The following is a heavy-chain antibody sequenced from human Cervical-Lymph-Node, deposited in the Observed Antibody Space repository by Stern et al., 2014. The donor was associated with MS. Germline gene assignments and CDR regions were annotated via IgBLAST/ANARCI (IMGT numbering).Heavy chain of an antibody. V-gene: IGHV5-51*03. J-gene: IGHJ6*02. D-gene: IGHD1-1*01. Sequence: VQLVQSGAEVKKPGESLKISCKGSGYTFTNNWIAWVRQMPGKGLEWMGIIYPDDSDIRYSPSLKGQAPIPAEKSISTASLQGSSLKAADSAVYYCARPPPRRKWDDPNYGMDVWGQGTTVTVSS. CDR2: IYPDDSDI. CDR1: GYTFTNNW. CDR3: ARPPPRRKWDDPNYGMDV.